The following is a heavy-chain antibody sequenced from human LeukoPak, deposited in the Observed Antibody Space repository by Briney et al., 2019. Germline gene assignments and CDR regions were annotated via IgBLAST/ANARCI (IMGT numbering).Heavy chain of an antibody. V-gene: IGHV4-39*07. CDR2: MYYSGTT. Sequence: SETLSLTCTVSGGSISSGSYYWGWIRQPPGKGLEWIASMYYSGTTFYSPSLKSRVTISVDTSKNQFSLKLSSVTAADTAVYYCASGPRVAGTYSTHYFDYWGQGTLVTVSS. J-gene: IGHJ4*02. D-gene: IGHD6-19*01. CDR1: GGSISSGSYY. CDR3: ASGPRVAGTYSTHYFDY.